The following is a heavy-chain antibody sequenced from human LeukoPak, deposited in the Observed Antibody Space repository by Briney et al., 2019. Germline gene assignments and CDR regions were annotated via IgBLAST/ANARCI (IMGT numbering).Heavy chain of an antibody. CDR2: IIPIFGTA. J-gene: IGHJ3*02. CDR1: GGTFSSYA. V-gene: IGHV1-69*13. D-gene: IGHD3-22*01. Sequence: SVKVSCKASGGTFSSYAISWVRQAPGQRLEWMGGIIPIFGTANYAQKFQGRVTITADESTSTAYMELSSLRSEDTAVCYCARALKYYYDSSGYPQIDIWGQGTMVTVSS. CDR3: ARALKYYYDSSGYPQIDI.